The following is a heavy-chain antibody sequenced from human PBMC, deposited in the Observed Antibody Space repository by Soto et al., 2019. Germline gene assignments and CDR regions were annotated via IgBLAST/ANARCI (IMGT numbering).Heavy chain of an antibody. J-gene: IGHJ4*02. Sequence: SETLSLTCTVSGGSISSYYWSRIRQPPGKGLEWIGYIYYSGSTNYNPSLKSRVTISVDTSKNQFSLKLSSVTAADTAVYYCASLVGDYADYWGQGTLVTVSS. CDR1: GGSISSYY. CDR3: ASLVGDYADY. D-gene: IGHD4-17*01. V-gene: IGHV4-59*01. CDR2: IYYSGST.